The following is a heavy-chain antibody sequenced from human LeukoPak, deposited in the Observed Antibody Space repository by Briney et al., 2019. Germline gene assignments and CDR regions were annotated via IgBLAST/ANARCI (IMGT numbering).Heavy chain of an antibody. J-gene: IGHJ4*02. CDR3: ATLVWFGEWTDY. CDR2: INHSGST. Sequence: PSETLSLTCAVYGGSFSGYYWSWIRQPPGKGLEWIGEINHSGSTNYNPSLKSRVTISVDTSKNQFSLKLSSVTAADTAVYYCATLVWFGEWTDYWGQGTLVTVSS. V-gene: IGHV4-34*01. D-gene: IGHD3-10*01. CDR1: GGSFSGYY.